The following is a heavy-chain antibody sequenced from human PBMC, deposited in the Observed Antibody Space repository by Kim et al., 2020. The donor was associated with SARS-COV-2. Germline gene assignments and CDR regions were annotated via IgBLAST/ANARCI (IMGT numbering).Heavy chain of an antibody. CDR1: GFTFSSYW. V-gene: IGHV3-74*01. Sequence: GGSLRLSCAASGFTFSSYWMHWVRQAPGKGLVWVSRINSDGSSTSYADSVKGRFTISRDNAKNTMYLQMNSLRAEDTAVYYCARGVQTNYDSSGYGGIPVDYWGQGTLVTVSS. CDR2: INSDGSST. D-gene: IGHD3-22*01. CDR3: ARGVQTNYDSSGYGGIPVDY. J-gene: IGHJ4*02.